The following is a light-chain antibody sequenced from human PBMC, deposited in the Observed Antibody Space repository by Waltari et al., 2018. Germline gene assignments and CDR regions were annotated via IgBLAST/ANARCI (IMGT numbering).Light chain of an antibody. Sequence: EIVMTQSPATLSVSPGERATLSSRASQSVSSNLAGYQQNPGQAPRLLIYGASTRATGIPARFSGSGSGTEFTLTISSLQSEDFAVYYCQQYNNWPPKYTFGQGTKLEIK. V-gene: IGKV3-15*01. CDR2: GAS. CDR1: QSVSSN. J-gene: IGKJ2*01. CDR3: QQYNNWPPKYT.